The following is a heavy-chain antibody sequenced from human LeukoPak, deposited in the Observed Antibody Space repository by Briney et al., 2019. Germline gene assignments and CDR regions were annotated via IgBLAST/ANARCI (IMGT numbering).Heavy chain of an antibody. D-gene: IGHD3-22*01. CDR3: ARDFRYYDSSGYYYVGAFDI. CDR2: INPNSGGT. Sequence: RASVKVSCKASGYTFTGYYMHWVRQAPGQGLEWMGWINPNSGGTNYAQKFQGRVTMTRDTSISTAYMELSRLRSDDTAVYYCARDFRYYDSSGYYYVGAFDIWGQGTMVTVSS. V-gene: IGHV1-2*02. J-gene: IGHJ3*02. CDR1: GYTFTGYY.